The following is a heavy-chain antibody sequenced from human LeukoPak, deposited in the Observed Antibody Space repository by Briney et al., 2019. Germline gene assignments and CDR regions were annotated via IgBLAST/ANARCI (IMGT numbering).Heavy chain of an antibody. V-gene: IGHV3-53*01. J-gene: IGHJ4*02. Sequence: GGSLRLSCAASGFTVSNNYMSWVRQAPGKGLEWVSVIYSGGSTFYADSVKGRFTISRDNSKNMLYLQMNSLRAEDTAVYYCARDSNYYGGKRYWGXGTLVTVSS. CDR2: IYSGGST. CDR1: GFTVSNNY. CDR3: ARDSNYYGGKRY. D-gene: IGHD4-23*01.